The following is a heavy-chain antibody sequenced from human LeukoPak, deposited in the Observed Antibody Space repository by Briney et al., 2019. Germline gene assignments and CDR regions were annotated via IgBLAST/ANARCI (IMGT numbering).Heavy chain of an antibody. CDR1: GYSISSGYY. D-gene: IGHD3-22*01. J-gene: IGHJ5*02. CDR3: ARQGLGHSNWFDP. Sequence: SSETLSLTCTVSGYSISSGYYWGWIRPPPGKGLEWIGSIYHSGSTYYNPSLKSRVTISIDTSKNQFFLRLSSVTAADTAVYYCARQGLGHSNWFDPWGQGTLVTVSS. CDR2: IYHSGST. V-gene: IGHV4-38-2*02.